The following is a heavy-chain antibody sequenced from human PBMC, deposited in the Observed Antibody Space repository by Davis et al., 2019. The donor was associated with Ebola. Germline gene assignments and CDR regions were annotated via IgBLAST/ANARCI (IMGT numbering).Heavy chain of an antibody. CDR1: GVSISSYH. V-gene: IGHV3-23*01. Sequence: PSETLSLTCTVSGVSISSYHWSWIRQVPGKGLDWVSTIGGSGDGTHYADSVKGRFTISRDNSKNTLYLQMNSLRVEDTAVYYCAQGTIGPFWWGQGTLVTVSS. D-gene: IGHD1/OR15-1a*01. CDR2: IGGSGDGT. CDR3: AQGTIGPFW. J-gene: IGHJ4*02.